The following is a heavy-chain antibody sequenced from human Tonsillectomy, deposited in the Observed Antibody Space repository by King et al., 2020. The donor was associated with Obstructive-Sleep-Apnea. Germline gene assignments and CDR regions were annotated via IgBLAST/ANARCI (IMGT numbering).Heavy chain of an antibody. J-gene: IGHJ3*02. D-gene: IGHD3-10*01. CDR1: GFTFSDHY. CDR2: IRKKINSYTT. CDR3: GRVQVGGDNRYALDI. Sequence: VQLVESGGDLVRPGGSLRVSCAASGFTFSDHYMDWVRQAPGKGLEWVGRIRKKINSYTTEYAASVKGRFTISRDDSENSLHLQMNSLKTEDTAVYFCGRVQVGGDNRYALDIWGQGTMVTVSS. V-gene: IGHV3-72*01.